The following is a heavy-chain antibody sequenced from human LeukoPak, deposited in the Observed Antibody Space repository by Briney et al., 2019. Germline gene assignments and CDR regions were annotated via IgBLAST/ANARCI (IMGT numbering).Heavy chain of an antibody. CDR1: GGSISSYY. D-gene: IGHD3-22*01. J-gene: IGHJ4*02. V-gene: IGHV4-59*01. Sequence: PSETLSLTCTVSGGSISSYYWSWVRQPPGKGLEWIGYIYYSGSTNYNPSLKSRVTISVDTSKNQFSLKLSSVTAADTAVYYCARDRRSGCPSEWGQGTLVTVSS. CDR3: ARDRRSGCPSE. CDR2: IYYSGST.